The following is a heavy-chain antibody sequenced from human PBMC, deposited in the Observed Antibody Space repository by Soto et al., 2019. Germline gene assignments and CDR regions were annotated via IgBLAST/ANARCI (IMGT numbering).Heavy chain of an antibody. V-gene: IGHV1-69*13. J-gene: IGHJ6*02. CDR3: GSVGYCSSTNCLFYYYHYGMDV. Sequence: RASVKVSCKASGGTFSSHAISWVRQAPGRGLEWMGGTIPIFGTTNYAQNFRARVTITADESTSTAYMELSSLTSEDTAVYYCGSVGYCSSTNCLFYYYHYGMDVWGQGTTVTVSS. CDR2: TIPIFGTT. D-gene: IGHD2-2*03. CDR1: GGTFSSHA.